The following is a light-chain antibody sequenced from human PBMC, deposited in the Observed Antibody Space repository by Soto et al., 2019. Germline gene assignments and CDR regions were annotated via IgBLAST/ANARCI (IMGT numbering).Light chain of an antibody. Sequence: QSVLTQPASVSAAPGQKVTLSCSGSSANIGSNYVSWYQQVPGTAPKLLIFEDHKRPSEIPDRFSGSKSGTSATLDITGLQTGDEADYYCGSWDSSLSAGVFGGGTQLTVL. V-gene: IGLV1-51*02. J-gene: IGLJ3*02. CDR2: EDH. CDR1: SANIGSNY. CDR3: GSWDSSLSAGV.